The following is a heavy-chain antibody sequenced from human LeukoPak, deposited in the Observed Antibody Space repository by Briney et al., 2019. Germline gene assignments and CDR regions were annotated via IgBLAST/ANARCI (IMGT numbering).Heavy chain of an antibody. CDR2: IYWNDDK. Sequence: ESGPTLVKPTQTLTLTCTFSGFSLSTSGVGVGWIRQPPGKALEWLALIYWNDDKRYSPSLKSRLTITKDTSKNQVVLTMTNMDPVDTATYYCAHRGYSSSWYPTYYFDYWGQGTLVTVSS. D-gene: IGHD6-13*01. CDR1: GFSLSTSGVG. V-gene: IGHV2-5*01. J-gene: IGHJ4*02. CDR3: AHRGYSSSWYPTYYFDY.